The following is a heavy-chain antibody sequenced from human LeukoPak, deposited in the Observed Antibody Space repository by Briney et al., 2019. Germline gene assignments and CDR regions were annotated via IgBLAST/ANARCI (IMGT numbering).Heavy chain of an antibody. Sequence: SETLSLTCTVSGGSISGYYWSWIRQPPGKGLEWIGYIYYSGSTNYNPSLKSRVTISVDTSKNQFSLKLSSVTAADTAVYYCARFSTGTSLDYWGQGTLVTVSS. CDR2: IYYSGST. V-gene: IGHV4-59*12. D-gene: IGHD3-9*01. CDR3: ARFSTGTSLDY. J-gene: IGHJ4*02. CDR1: GGSISGYY.